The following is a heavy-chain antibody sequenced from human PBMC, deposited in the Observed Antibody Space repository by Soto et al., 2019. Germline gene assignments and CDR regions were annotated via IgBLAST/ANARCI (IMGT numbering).Heavy chain of an antibody. V-gene: IGHV3-15*07. Sequence: EVQLVESGGGLVKPGESLRLSCAASGFTFINTWMNWVRQAPGKGPEWVGRVQTTRGGGTTNYAALATGRFSISRDDSINMVYLQMNSLKIEDTAVYYCTSRVRTTNDYWGQGTLVTVSS. CDR3: TSRVRTTNDY. D-gene: IGHD1-1*01. CDR2: VQTTRGGGTT. CDR1: GFTFINTW. J-gene: IGHJ4*02.